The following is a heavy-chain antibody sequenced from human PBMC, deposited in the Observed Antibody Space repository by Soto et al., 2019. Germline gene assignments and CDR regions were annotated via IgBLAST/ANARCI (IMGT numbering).Heavy chain of an antibody. CDR2: IWYDGSRK. CDR3: ARGIHYYESNGYGPGAY. V-gene: IGHV3-33*01. D-gene: IGHD3-22*01. Sequence: QVQLVESGGGVVQPGGSLRLSCAASGFTFSSYAMHWVRQSPGKGLEWMAVIWYDGSRKHYEDSLKGRFTICRDNPKNPLYLEMTSLRVEDPAVYYCARGIHYYESNGYGPGAYWGQGTLVSVSS. CDR1: GFTFSSYA. J-gene: IGHJ4*02.